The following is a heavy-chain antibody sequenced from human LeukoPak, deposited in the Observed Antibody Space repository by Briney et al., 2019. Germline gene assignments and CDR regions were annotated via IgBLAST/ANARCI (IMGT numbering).Heavy chain of an antibody. J-gene: IGHJ4*02. CDR1: GGSICSYY. CDR3: AKRSYGSGSHDY. CDR2: IYYSGST. Sequence: SETLSLTCTVSGGSICSYYWIWLPQPPGQGREWIGYIYYSGSTNYNHSLKGRVTISVDTSKNQFSLKLSSVTAADTAVYYCAKRSYGSGSHDYWGQGTLVTVSS. D-gene: IGHD3-10*01. V-gene: IGHV4-59*01.